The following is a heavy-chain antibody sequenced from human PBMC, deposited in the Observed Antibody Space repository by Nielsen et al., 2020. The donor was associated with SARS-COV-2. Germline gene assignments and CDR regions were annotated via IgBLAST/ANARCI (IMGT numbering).Heavy chain of an antibody. CDR1: GGSISSYY. V-gene: IGHV4-34*01. J-gene: IGHJ4*02. CDR3: ARGLDL. CDR2: INHSGST. Sequence: SETLSLTCTVSGGSISSYYWSWIRQPPVKGLEWIGEINHSGSTNYNPSLKSRVTISVDTSKNQFSLKLSSVTAADTAVYYCARGLDLWGQGTLVTVSS.